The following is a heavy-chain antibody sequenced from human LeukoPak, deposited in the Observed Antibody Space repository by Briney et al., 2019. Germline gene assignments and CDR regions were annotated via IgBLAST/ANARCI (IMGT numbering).Heavy chain of an antibody. CDR3: AREFRKPSTGD. D-gene: IGHD1-14*01. J-gene: IGHJ4*02. Sequence: GGSLRLSCTASGFIFSSFAMHWVRQAPGKGLVWVSRIKSDGSGTTYADSVKGRFTISRDNAKNTLYLQMNSLRAEDTAVYFCAREFRKPSTGDWGQGTLVTVSS. CDR2: IKSDGSGT. CDR1: GFIFSSFA. V-gene: IGHV3-74*01.